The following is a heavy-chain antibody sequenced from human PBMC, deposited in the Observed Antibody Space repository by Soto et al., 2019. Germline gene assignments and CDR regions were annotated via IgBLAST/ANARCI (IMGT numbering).Heavy chain of an antibody. V-gene: IGHV4-4*02. D-gene: IGHD3-9*01. CDR1: GGSISSSNW. CDR3: ARHQRYFDWSLDVWFDP. Sequence: SETLSLTCAVSGGSISSSNWWSWVRQPPGKGLEWIGEIYHSGSTNYNPSLKSRVTISVDKSKNQFSLKLSSVTAADTPVYYWARHQRYFDWSLDVWFDPWGQGTLITVSS. J-gene: IGHJ5*02. CDR2: IYHSGST.